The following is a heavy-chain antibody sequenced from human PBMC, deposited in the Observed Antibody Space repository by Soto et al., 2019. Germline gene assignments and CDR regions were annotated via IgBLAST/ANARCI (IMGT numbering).Heavy chain of an antibody. J-gene: IGHJ4*02. Sequence: PSETLSLTCTVSGGSISSYYWSWIRQPPGKGLEWIGYIYYSGSTNYNPSLKSRVTISVDTSKNQFSLKLSSVTAADTAVYYCARADLAAAGFPFDYWGQGTLVTVSS. CDR2: IYYSGST. CDR3: ARADLAAAGFPFDY. CDR1: GGSISSYY. V-gene: IGHV4-59*08. D-gene: IGHD6-13*01.